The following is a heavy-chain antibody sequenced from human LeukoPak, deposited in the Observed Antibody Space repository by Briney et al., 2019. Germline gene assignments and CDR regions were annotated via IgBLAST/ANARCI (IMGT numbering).Heavy chain of an antibody. CDR2: IYTSGST. J-gene: IGHJ5*02. CDR1: GGSISSYY. CDR3: ARVFRGAVTSNWFDP. D-gene: IGHD4-17*01. V-gene: IGHV4-4*07. Sequence: SETLSLTCTVSGGSISSYYWSWIRQPAGKGLEWIGRIYTSGSTNYNPSLKSRVTMSVDTSKNQFSLRLNSVTAADTAVYYCARVFRGAVTSNWFDPWGQGTLVTVSS.